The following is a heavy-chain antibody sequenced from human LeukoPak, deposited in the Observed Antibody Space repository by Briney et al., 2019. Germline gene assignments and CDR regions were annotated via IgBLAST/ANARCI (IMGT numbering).Heavy chain of an antibody. V-gene: IGHV3-48*01. CDR1: GFTFSSYS. D-gene: IGHD4/OR15-4a*01. J-gene: IGHJ4*02. CDR2: ISSSSSTI. Sequence: GGSLRLSCAASGFTFSSYSMNWVHQAPGKGLEWVSYISSSSSTIYYADSVKGRFTISRDNAKNSLYLQMNSLRAEDTAVYYCARDPLLTVPYFDYWGQGTLVTVSS. CDR3: ARDPLLTVPYFDY.